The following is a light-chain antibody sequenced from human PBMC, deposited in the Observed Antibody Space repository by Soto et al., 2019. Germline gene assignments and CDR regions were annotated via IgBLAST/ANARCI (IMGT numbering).Light chain of an antibody. CDR1: QGIGDT. Sequence: QSPGRLSVFPATRVTLPWQAFQGIGDTLAWYQHKPGQTPRLLIYDTSARATGVPARFSGSRSGTDFTLTISRLEPEDFAVYYCQQYGSSPRALTFGGGTKV. CDR2: DTS. J-gene: IGKJ4*01. CDR3: QQYGSSPRALT. V-gene: IGKV3-20*01.